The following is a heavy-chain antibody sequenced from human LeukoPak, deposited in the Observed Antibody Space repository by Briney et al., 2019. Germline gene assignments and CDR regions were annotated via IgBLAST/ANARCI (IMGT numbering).Heavy chain of an antibody. D-gene: IGHD3-10*01. V-gene: IGHV4-61*02. CDR1: GGSISSGSYY. Sequence: SETLSLTCTVSGGSISSGSYYWSWIRQPAGKGLEWIGRIYTSGSTNYNPSLKSRVTISVDTSKNQFSLKLSSVTAADTAVYYCAREPYGSGRSRFDYWGQGTLVTVSS. J-gene: IGHJ4*02. CDR3: AREPYGSGRSRFDY. CDR2: IYTSGST.